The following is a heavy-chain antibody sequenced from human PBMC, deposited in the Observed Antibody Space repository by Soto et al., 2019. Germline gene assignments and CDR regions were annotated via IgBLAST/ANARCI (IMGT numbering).Heavy chain of an antibody. CDR2: IYYSGST. CDR3: ARGGEDYDSSGYHIDY. CDR1: GGSISSYY. V-gene: IGHV4-59*08. Sequence: TSETLSLTCTVSGGSISSYYWSWIRQPPGKGLEWIGYIYYSGSTYYNPSLKSRFTISVDTFKNHFSLKLSSVTAVDTAVYYCARGGEDYDSSGYHIDYWGQGTLVTVSS. J-gene: IGHJ4*02. D-gene: IGHD3-22*01.